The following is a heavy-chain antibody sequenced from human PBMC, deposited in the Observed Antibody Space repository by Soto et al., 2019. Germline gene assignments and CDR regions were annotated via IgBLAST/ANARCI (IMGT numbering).Heavy chain of an antibody. CDR2: IYHSGST. CDR3: ARGQVVAAQH. J-gene: IGHJ4*02. D-gene: IGHD2-15*01. V-gene: IGHV4-30-2*01. CDR1: GGSISSGGYS. Sequence: QLQLQESGSGLVKPSQTLSLTCAVSGGSISSGGYSWSWIRQPPGKDLEWIGYIYHSGSTYYNPSLTSRVTISVYMSKNQFSLLLSSVPAAATAVYYCARGQVVAAQHWGQGTLVTVSS.